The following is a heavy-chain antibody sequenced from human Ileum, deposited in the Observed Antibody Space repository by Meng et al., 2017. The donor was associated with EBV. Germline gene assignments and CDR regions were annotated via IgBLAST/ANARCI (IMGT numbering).Heavy chain of an antibody. CDR1: GDSINGGGFS. D-gene: IGHD3-22*01. CDR2: IYHTGGT. CDR3: ARESYSDSSGYYSLDY. J-gene: IGHJ4*02. Sequence: QLRLQESGSGLVKPSXXLSLTCXVSGDSINGGGFSWNWIRQSPGKGLEWIGYIYHTGGTYSNPSLRRRVTMSVDTSKNQFSLKLSSVTAADTAVYYCARESYSDSSGYYSLDYWGQGPLVTVSS. V-gene: IGHV4-30-2*06.